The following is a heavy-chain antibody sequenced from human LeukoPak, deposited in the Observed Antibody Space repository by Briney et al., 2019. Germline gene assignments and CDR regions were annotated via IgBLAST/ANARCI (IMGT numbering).Heavy chain of an antibody. V-gene: IGHV3-23*01. J-gene: IGHJ5*02. CDR1: GFTFSSYA. Sequence: GGSLRLSCAASGFTFSSYAMSWVRQAPGKGLEWVSAISGSGGSTYYADSVKGRFTISRDNSKSTLYLQMNSLRAEDTAVYYCAKDAYQLPMYNWFDPWGQGTLVTVSS. D-gene: IGHD2-2*01. CDR3: AKDAYQLPMYNWFDP. CDR2: ISGSGGST.